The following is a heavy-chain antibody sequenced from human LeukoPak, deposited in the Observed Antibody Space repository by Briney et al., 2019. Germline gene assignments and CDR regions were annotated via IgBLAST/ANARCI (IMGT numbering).Heavy chain of an antibody. J-gene: IGHJ4*02. Sequence: GGSLRLSCAASGLTFSSYSMHWVRQAPGKGLEWVSYISSSSSTIYYADSVKGRFTISRDNAKNSLYLQMNSLRAEDTAVYYCAKSKDYWGQGTLVTVSS. CDR3: AKSKDY. CDR1: GLTFSSYS. V-gene: IGHV3-48*01. CDR2: ISSSSSTI.